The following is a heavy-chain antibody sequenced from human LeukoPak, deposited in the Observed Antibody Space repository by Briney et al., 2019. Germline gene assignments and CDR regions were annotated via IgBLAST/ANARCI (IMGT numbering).Heavy chain of an antibody. V-gene: IGHV3-30*18. CDR3: AKYLGPYSSGWYPLDY. CDR2: ISFDGSNK. J-gene: IGHJ4*02. CDR1: GFTFSTYV. Sequence: GGSLRLSCATSGFTFSTYVMHWVRQAPGKGLEWVAVISFDGSNKYYADSVKGRFTISRNNSKNTMYLQMNGLRPEDTAVYYCAKYLGPYSSGWYPLDYWGQGTLVTVSS. D-gene: IGHD6-19*01.